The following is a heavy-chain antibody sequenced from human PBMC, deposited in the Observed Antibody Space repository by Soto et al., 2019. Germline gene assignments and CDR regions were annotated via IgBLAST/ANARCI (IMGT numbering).Heavy chain of an antibody. V-gene: IGHV3-23*01. Sequence: EVQLLESGGGLARPGGALRLSCVASGFTFSDYAMTWVRQAPGKGLEWVATISATGGNIEYTDSLKGRFTISRDNSKNTLYQQLNGLTSDDTAVHYCAKVAGGLGYFDLWGRGTLVTVSS. D-gene: IGHD3-16*01. CDR2: ISATGGNI. J-gene: IGHJ2*01. CDR3: AKVAGGLGYFDL. CDR1: GFTFSDYA.